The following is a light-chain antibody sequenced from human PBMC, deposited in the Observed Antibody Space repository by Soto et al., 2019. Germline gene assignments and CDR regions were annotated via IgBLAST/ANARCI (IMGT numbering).Light chain of an antibody. CDR2: GAS. CDR3: QQYNNWSPYT. Sequence: EIVMTQSPATLSLSPGERATLSCRASQSSSINLAWYQQKPGQAPRLLIYGASTRATGVPARFSGSGSGTEFTLTISSLQSEDFAVYYCQQYNNWSPYTFGQGTKLEI. V-gene: IGKV3-15*01. CDR1: QSSSIN. J-gene: IGKJ2*01.